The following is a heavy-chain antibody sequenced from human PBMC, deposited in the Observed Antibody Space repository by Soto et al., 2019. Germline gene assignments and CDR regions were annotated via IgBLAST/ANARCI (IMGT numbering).Heavy chain of an antibody. V-gene: IGHV3-23*01. J-gene: IGHJ4*02. CDR3: AKNQQRELPRVIAF. CDR2: MSGSSSTT. Sequence: VGSLRLSCATSGLTFSNYAMSWVRQAPGGGLEWVSSMSGSSSTTYYADSVRGRFTISRDRSKNTLYLQMSSLRAEDTALYYCAKNQQRELPRVIAFWGQGILVTVPS. D-gene: IGHD3-16*02. CDR1: GLTFSNYA.